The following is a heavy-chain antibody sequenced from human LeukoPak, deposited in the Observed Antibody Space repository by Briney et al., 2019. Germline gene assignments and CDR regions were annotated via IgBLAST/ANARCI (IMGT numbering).Heavy chain of an antibody. J-gene: IGHJ4*02. D-gene: IGHD6-13*01. CDR2: ISGSGGST. CDR3: AKGASPGIAAAGAGFLFDY. V-gene: IGHV3-23*01. CDR1: GFTFTNYA. Sequence: GGSLRLSCAASGFTFTNYAMSWVRQAHGKGLEWVSGISGSGGSTNYADSVKGRFTFSRDNSKNTLYLQMNSLRAEDTAVYYCAKGASPGIAAAGAGFLFDYWGQGTLVTVSS.